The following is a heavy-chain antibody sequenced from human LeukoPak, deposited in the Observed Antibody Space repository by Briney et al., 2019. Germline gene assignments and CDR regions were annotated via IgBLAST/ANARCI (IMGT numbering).Heavy chain of an antibody. CDR3: ARAASVAGTYALNH. V-gene: IGHV3-66*01. CDR1: GFTVSSNY. CDR2: IYGGGST. D-gene: IGHD6-19*01. Sequence: GGSLRLSCAVSGFTVSSNYMSWVRQAPGKGLEWVSVIYGGGSTYYADSVKGRFTISRDNSKNTLYLQMNSLRAEDTAVYYCARAASVAGTYALNHWGQGTLVIVSS. J-gene: IGHJ4*02.